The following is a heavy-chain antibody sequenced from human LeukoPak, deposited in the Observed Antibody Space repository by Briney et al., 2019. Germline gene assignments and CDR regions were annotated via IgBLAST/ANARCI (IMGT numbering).Heavy chain of an antibody. Sequence: GGSLRLSCAASGFTFSSYGMHWVRQAPGKGLEWVSVIYSGGSTYYADSVKGRFTISRDNSKNTLYLQMNSLRAEDTAVYYCAREYCSSTSCSVDYWGQGTLVTVSS. J-gene: IGHJ4*02. CDR2: IYSGGST. D-gene: IGHD2-2*01. V-gene: IGHV3-NL1*01. CDR3: AREYCSSTSCSVDY. CDR1: GFTFSSYG.